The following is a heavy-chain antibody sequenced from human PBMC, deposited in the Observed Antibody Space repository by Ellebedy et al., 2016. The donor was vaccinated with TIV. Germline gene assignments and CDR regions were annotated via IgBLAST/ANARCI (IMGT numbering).Heavy chain of an antibody. CDR1: GFTVSSNY. V-gene: IGHV3-66*01. CDR3: ARGDILTGYLDY. D-gene: IGHD3-9*01. CDR2: IYSGGST. J-gene: IGHJ4*02. Sequence: GESLKISCAASGFTVSSNYMSWVRQAPGKGLEWVSVIYSGGSTYYADSVKGRFTISRDNSKNTLYLQMNSLRAEDTAVYYCARGDILTGYLDYWGQGTLVTVSS.